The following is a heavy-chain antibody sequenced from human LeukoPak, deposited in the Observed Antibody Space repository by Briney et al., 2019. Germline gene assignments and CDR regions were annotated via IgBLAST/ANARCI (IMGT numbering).Heavy chain of an antibody. CDR2: IWYDGSNK. J-gene: IGHJ4*02. CDR3: AKGLSAARVYYFDY. V-gene: IGHV3-33*06. D-gene: IGHD6-6*01. Sequence: GGSLRLSCAASGFTFSSYGMHWVRQAPGKGLEWVAVIWYDGSNKYYADSVKGRFTISRGNSKNTLYLQMNSLRAEDTAVYYCAKGLSAARVYYFDYWGQGTLVTVSS. CDR1: GFTFSSYG.